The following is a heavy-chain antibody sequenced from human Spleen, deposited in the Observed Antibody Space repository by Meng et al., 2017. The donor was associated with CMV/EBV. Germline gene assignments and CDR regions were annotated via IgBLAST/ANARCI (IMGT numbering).Heavy chain of an antibody. CDR1: GASVSRGNYY. J-gene: IGHJ2*01. CDR2: IYYSGST. CDR3: ARASGGGANLNNWYFDL. Sequence: GSLRLSCTVSGASVSRGNYYWSWSRQPPGKGLEWIGYIYYSGSTNYNPSLKSRVTISVDTSKNQFSLKLRSVTAADTAVYYCARASGGGANLNNWYFDLWGRGTLVTVSS. V-gene: IGHV4-61*01. D-gene: IGHD3-16*01.